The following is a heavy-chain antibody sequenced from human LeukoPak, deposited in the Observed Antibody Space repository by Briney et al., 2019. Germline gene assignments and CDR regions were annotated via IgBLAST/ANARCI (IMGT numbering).Heavy chain of an antibody. CDR1: GGSFSGYY. V-gene: IGHV4-34*01. J-gene: IGHJ4*02. Sequence: SETLSLTCAVYGGSFSGYYWGWIRQPPGKGLEWIGEINHSGSTNYNPSLKSRVTISVDTSKNQFSLKLSSVTAADTAVYYCARHKFSTSWSPFDYWGQGTLVTVSS. D-gene: IGHD2-2*01. CDR3: ARHKFSTSWSPFDY. CDR2: INHSGST.